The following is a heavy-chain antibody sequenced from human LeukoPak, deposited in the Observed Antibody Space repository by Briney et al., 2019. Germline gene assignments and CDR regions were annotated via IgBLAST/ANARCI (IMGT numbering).Heavy chain of an antibody. J-gene: IGHJ6*03. CDR3: AREPPGAPYYYYYYMDV. CDR2: IYHSGST. Sequence: PSETLSLTCTVSGGSISSGGYYWSWIRQPPGKGLEWIGYIYHSGSTYYNPSLKSRVTILVDRSKNQFSLKLSSVTAADTAVYYCAREPPGAPYYYYYYMDVWGTGTTVTVSS. V-gene: IGHV4-30-2*01. D-gene: IGHD4/OR15-4a*01. CDR1: GGSISSGGYY.